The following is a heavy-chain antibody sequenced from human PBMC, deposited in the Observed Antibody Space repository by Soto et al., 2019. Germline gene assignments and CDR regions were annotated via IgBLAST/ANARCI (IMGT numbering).Heavy chain of an antibody. V-gene: IGHV4-59*01. D-gene: IGHD3-10*01. Sequence: SETLSLTCTVSGGSISSYYWSWIRQPPGKGLEWIGYIYYSGSTNYNPSLKSRVTISVDTSKNQFSLKLSSVTAADTAVYYCARESRQRCGDNYYYYMDVWGKGTTVTVSS. CDR1: GGSISSYY. J-gene: IGHJ6*03. CDR2: IYYSGST. CDR3: ARESRQRCGDNYYYYMDV.